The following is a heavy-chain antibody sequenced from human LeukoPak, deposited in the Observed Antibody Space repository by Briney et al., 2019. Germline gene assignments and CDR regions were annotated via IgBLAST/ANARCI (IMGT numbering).Heavy chain of an antibody. D-gene: IGHD6-13*01. Sequence: SVKVSCKASGGTFSSYAISWVRQAPVQGLEWMGGIIPIFGTANYAQKFQGRVTITADESTSTAYMELSSLRSEDTAVYYCARGSGRRVAAAGYYFDYWGQGTLVTVSS. J-gene: IGHJ4*02. V-gene: IGHV1-69*13. CDR1: GGTFSSYA. CDR3: ARGSGRRVAAAGYYFDY. CDR2: IIPIFGTA.